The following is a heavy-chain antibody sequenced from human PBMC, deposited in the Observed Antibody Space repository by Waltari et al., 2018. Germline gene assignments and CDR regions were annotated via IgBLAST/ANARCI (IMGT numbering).Heavy chain of an antibody. D-gene: IGHD2-15*01. Sequence: QVQLVQSGAEVKQPGASVKVSCKASGYTFTGYYMHWVRQAPGQGLEWMGWINPNSGGTNYAQKFQGRVTMTRDTSISTAYMELSRLRSDDTAVYYCARSPRRGGSIPVHFDYWGQGTLVTVSS. J-gene: IGHJ4*02. CDR3: ARSPRRGGSIPVHFDY. CDR2: INPNSGGT. CDR1: GYTFTGYY. V-gene: IGHV1-2*02.